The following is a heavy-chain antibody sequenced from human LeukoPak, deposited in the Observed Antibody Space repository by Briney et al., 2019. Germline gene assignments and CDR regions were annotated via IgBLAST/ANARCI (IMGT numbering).Heavy chain of an antibody. CDR2: IYYSGST. CDR3: ARLRSGWFWFDS. J-gene: IGHJ5*01. CDR1: GGSISSYF. Sequence: TSSETLSLTCTVSGGSISSYFWNWIRQPPGKGLEGIGYIYYSGSTNYNPSLKSRVTISVDTSKNQFSLNLSSVTAADTAVYYCARLRSGWFWFDSWGQGTLVTVSS. V-gene: IGHV4-59*08. D-gene: IGHD6-19*01.